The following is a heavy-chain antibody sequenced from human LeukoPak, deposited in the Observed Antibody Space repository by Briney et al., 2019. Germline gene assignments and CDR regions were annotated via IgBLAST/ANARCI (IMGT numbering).Heavy chain of an antibody. CDR3: ARLDVLLSDNWFDP. CDR2: IYYSGST. J-gene: IGHJ5*02. CDR1: GGSISSYY. D-gene: IGHD3-10*01. V-gene: IGHV4-39*01. Sequence: SETLSLTCTVSGGSISSYYWGWIRQPPGKGLEWIGSIYYSGSTYYNPSLKSRVTISVDTSKNQFSLKLSSVTAADTAVYYCARLDVLLSDNWFDPWGQGTLVTVSS.